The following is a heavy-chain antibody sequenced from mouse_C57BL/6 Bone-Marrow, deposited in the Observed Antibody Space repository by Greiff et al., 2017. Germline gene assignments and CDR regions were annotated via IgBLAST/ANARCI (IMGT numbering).Heavy chain of an antibody. CDR1: GFNIKDDY. V-gene: IGHV14-4*01. CDR2: IDPENGDT. J-gene: IGHJ3*01. D-gene: IGHD2-3*01. CDR3: TMGWLLLFAY. Sequence: EVQLQQSGAELVRPGASVKLSCTASGFNIKDDYMHWVKQRPEQGLEWIGWIDPENGDTEYASKFQGKATITADTSSNTAYLHLSSLTSEDTAVYYCTMGWLLLFAYWGQGTLVTVSA.